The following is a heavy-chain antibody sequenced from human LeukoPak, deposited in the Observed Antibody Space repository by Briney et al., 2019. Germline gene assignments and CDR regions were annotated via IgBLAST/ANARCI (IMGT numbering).Heavy chain of an antibody. Sequence: PGGSLRLSCAASGFTFSDYYMSWIRQAPGKGLEWVSYISSSGSTIYYYADSVKGRFTISRDNAKNSLYLQMNSLRVEDTAVYYCARDATTELGTVYMDVWGKGTTVTISS. D-gene: IGHD4-17*01. V-gene: IGHV3-11*04. CDR2: ISSSGSTI. CDR1: GFTFSDYY. J-gene: IGHJ6*03. CDR3: ARDATTELGTVYMDV.